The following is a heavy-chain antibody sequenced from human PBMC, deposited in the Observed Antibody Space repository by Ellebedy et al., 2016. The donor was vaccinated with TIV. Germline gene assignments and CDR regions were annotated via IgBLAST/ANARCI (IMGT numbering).Heavy chain of an antibody. J-gene: IGHJ4*02. CDR2: IYYTGST. V-gene: IGHV4-59*08. CDR3: ARQRTYWGGFDL. Sequence: MPGGSLRLSCSVSGGSIRGHYWSWIRQPPEKGLEWMGYIYYTGSTNYNNSLKSRVTMSVDSSKNQFSVTLTSVTAADTAVYFCARQRTYWGGFDLWGQGAPVAVSS. D-gene: IGHD7-27*01. CDR1: GGSIRGHY.